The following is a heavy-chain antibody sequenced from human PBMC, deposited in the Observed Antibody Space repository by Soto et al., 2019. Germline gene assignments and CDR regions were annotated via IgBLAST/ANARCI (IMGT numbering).Heavy chain of an antibody. CDR2: IDWDDDK. V-gene: IGHV2-70*04. Sequence: LVNPTQTLTLTCTFSGFSLSTSGMRVSWIRQPPGKALEWLARIDWDDDKFYSTSLKTRLTISKDTSKNQVVLTMTNMDPVDTATYYCARMIPLYCSSTSCYYYYGMDVWGQGTTVTVSS. D-gene: IGHD2-2*01. CDR3: ARMIPLYCSSTSCYYYYGMDV. CDR1: GFSLSTSGMR. J-gene: IGHJ6*02.